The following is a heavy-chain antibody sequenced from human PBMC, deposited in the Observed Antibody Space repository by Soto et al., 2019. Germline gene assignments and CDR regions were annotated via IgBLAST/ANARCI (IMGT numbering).Heavy chain of an antibody. CDR2: IWYDGSNK. V-gene: IGHV3-33*01. D-gene: IGHD3-9*01. CDR1: GFTFSSYG. CDR3: ARDYYDSLTGYRNYYYYYGMDV. J-gene: IGHJ6*02. Sequence: QVQLVESGGGVVQPGRSLRLSCAASGFTFSSYGMHWVRQAPGKGLEWVAVIWYDGSNKYYADSVKGRFTISRDNSKNTLYLQMNSLRAEDTAVYYCARDYYDSLTGYRNYYYYYGMDVWGQGTTVTVSS.